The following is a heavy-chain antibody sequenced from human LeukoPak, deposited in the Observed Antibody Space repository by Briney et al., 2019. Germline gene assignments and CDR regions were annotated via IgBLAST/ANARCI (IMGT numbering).Heavy chain of an antibody. Sequence: SETLSLTCSVSGGSISSYYWTWIRQSPEKGLEWIGYIQSIGGTNYNPSLKSRVTISVDTSKNQFSLKLSSVTAADTAVYYCARVSWSPGTSYYYMDVWGKGTTVTVSS. D-gene: IGHD1-1*01. CDR3: ARVSWSPGTSYYYMDV. J-gene: IGHJ6*03. V-gene: IGHV4-59*12. CDR2: IQSIGGT. CDR1: GGSISSYY.